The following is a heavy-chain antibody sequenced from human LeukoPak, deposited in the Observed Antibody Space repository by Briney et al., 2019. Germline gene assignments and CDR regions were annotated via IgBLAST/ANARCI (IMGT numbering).Heavy chain of an antibody. Sequence: QPGGSLRLSCVGSGVDFGVHAMSWVRQAPGKGPEWVAAIGSGADLFYAEAVKGRFTISRDDPRNTVWLQMNSLRAEDTALYYCAKDWTPHNRVYDCLDAWGQGTQVTVSS. CDR1: GVDFGVHA. CDR2: IGSGADL. J-gene: IGHJ5*02. D-gene: IGHD3-16*01. V-gene: IGHV3-23*01. CDR3: AKDWTPHNRVYDCLDA.